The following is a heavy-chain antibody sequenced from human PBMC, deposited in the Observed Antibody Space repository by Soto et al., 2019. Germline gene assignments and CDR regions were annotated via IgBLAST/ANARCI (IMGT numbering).Heavy chain of an antibody. D-gene: IGHD7-27*01. CDR3: ARGPSGDKIDY. CDR1: GGSISSGGYS. CDR2: IYHSGST. Sequence: PSETLSLTCAVSGGSISSGGYSWSWIRQPPGKGLEWIGYIYHSGSTYYNPSLKSRVTISVDGSKNQFSLKLSSVTAADTAVYYCARGPSGDKIDYWGQGIQVTVSS. J-gene: IGHJ4*02. V-gene: IGHV4-30-2*01.